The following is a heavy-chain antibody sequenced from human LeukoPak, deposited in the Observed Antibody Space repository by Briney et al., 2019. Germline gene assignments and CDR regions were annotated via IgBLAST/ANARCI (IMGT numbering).Heavy chain of an antibody. Sequence: GGSLRLSCAASGFTDSSNYMSWVRQAPGKGLEWVSVIYSGGSTYYADSVKGRFTISRHNSKNTLYLQMNSLRAEDTAVYYCARGAYYYDSSGYPAFDIWGQGTMVTVSS. CDR3: ARGAYYYDSSGYPAFDI. D-gene: IGHD3-22*01. V-gene: IGHV3-53*04. CDR2: IYSGGST. CDR1: GFTDSSNY. J-gene: IGHJ3*02.